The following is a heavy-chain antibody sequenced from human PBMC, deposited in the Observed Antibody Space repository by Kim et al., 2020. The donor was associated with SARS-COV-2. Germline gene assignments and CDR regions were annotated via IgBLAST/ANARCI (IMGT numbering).Heavy chain of an antibody. CDR3: ASHYDYVWGSYPDAADY. Sequence: SETLSLTCTVSGGSISSSSYYWGWIRQPPGKGLEWIGSIYYSGSTYYNPSLKSRVTISVDTSKNQFSLKLSSVTAADTAVYYCASHYDYVWGSYPDAADYWGQGTLVTVSS. V-gene: IGHV4-39*07. CDR2: IYYSGST. D-gene: IGHD3-16*02. CDR1: GGSISSSSYY. J-gene: IGHJ4*02.